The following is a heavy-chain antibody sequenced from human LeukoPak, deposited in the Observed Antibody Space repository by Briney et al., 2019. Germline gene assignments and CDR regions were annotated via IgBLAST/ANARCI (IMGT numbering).Heavy chain of an antibody. D-gene: IGHD3-22*01. CDR3: ARAGDSSGYSKIDY. Sequence: PSETLSLTCTVSGGSISSYYWSWIRQPPGKGLEWIGYIYYSGSTNYNPSLKSRVTISVDTSKNQFSLKLSSVTAADTAFYYCARAGDSSGYSKIDYWGQGTLVTVSS. CDR2: IYYSGST. CDR1: GGSISSYY. V-gene: IGHV4-59*01. J-gene: IGHJ4*02.